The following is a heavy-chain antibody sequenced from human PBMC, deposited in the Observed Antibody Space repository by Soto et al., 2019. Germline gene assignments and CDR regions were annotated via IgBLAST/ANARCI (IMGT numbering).Heavy chain of an antibody. CDR1: GFTPSSYA. D-gene: IGHD6-19*01. CDR3: GCPAVGGHTYYFHY. V-gene: IGHV3-23*01. J-gene: IGHJ4*02. CDR2: ISGSGGST. Sequence: GGSLRVSWAASGFTPSSYAMSWVRQAPGKGLEWVSAISGSGGSTYYADPVKGRFTISRDNSKNTLYLQMNSLRAEDTAVYYCGCPAVGGHTYYFHYSCQGTLVT.